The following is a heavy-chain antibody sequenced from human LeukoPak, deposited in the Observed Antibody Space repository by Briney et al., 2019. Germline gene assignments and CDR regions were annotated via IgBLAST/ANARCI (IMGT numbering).Heavy chain of an antibody. CDR3: AKDPYGDYPLGY. J-gene: IGHJ4*02. CDR2: ISYDGSNK. CDR1: GFTFSSYG. V-gene: IGHV3-30*18. Sequence: PGGSLRLSCAASGFTFSSYGMHWVRQAPGKGLEWVAVISYDGSNKYYADSVKGRFTISRDNSKNTLYLQMNSLRAEDTAVYYSAKDPYGDYPLGYWGQGTLVTVSS. D-gene: IGHD4-17*01.